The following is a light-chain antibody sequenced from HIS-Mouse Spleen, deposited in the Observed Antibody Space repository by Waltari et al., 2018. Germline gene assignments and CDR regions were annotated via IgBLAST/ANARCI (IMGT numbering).Light chain of an antibody. V-gene: IGLV1-47*01. CDR1: SSNIGSNY. Sequence: QSELTQPPSASGTPGQRVTISCSGSSSNIGSNYVYWYQHLPGTAPKLLIYRNNQRPSGVPDRFSGSKSGTSASLAISGLRSEDEADYYCAAWDDSLSGPVFGGGTKLTVL. J-gene: IGLJ3*02. CDR3: AAWDDSLSGPV. CDR2: RNN.